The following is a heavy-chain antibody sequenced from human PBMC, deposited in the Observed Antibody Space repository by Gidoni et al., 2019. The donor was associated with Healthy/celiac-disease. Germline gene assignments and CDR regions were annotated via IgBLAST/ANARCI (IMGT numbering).Heavy chain of an antibody. CDR2: ISGSGGST. D-gene: IGHD6-13*01. CDR1: GFTFGSYA. V-gene: IGHV3-23*04. J-gene: IGHJ4*02. Sequence: EVQLVESGGGLVQPGGSLRPSCAASGFTFGSYAMSWVRQAPGKGLEWVSAISGSGGSTYYADSEKGRFTISRDNSKNTLYLQMNSLRAEDTAVYYCAKDRYSSSWYGKLDYWGQGTLVTVSS. CDR3: AKDRYSSSWYGKLDY.